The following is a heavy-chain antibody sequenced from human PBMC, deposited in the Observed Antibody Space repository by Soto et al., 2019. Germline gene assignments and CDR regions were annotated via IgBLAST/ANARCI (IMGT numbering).Heavy chain of an antibody. CDR2: IWYDGSNK. D-gene: IGHD6-13*01. J-gene: IGHJ4*02. CDR1: GFTFSSYG. V-gene: IGHV3-33*01. CDR3: ARGKYSSSQFDY. Sequence: QVQLVESGGGVVQPGRSLRLSCAAAGFTFSSYGMHWVRQAPGKGLEWVAVIWYDGSNKYYADSVKGRFTISRDNSKNTLYLQMNSLRAEETAVYYCARGKYSSSQFDYWGQGTLVTVSS.